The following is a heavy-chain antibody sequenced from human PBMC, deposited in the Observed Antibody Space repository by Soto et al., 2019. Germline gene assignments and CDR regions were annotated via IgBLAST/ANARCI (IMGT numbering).Heavy chain of an antibody. CDR2: FDPEDGET. V-gene: IGHV1-24*01. D-gene: IGHD4-4*01. Sequence: ASVKVSCKVSGYTLTELSMQWVRQAPGKGHEWMGGFDPEDGETIYAQKFQSRVTMTEDTSTDTAYMELSSLRSEDTSVYYCATSRDYSNYAGYFDYWGQGTLVTVSS. CDR3: ATSRDYSNYAGYFDY. J-gene: IGHJ4*02. CDR1: GYTLTELS.